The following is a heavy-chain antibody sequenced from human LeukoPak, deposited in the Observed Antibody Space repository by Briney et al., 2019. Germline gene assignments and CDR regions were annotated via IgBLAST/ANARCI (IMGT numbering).Heavy chain of an antibody. CDR3: ARDQRAMGWEPDYYYYGMDV. CDR2: IYSGGST. V-gene: IGHV3-66*01. J-gene: IGHJ6*02. CDR1: GFTVSSNY. D-gene: IGHD1-26*01. Sequence: GGSLRLSCAASGFTVSSNYMSWVRQAPGKGLEWVSVIYSGGSTYYADSVKGRFTISRDNSKNTLYLQVNSLRAEDTAVYYCARDQRAMGWEPDYYYYGMDVWGQGTTVTVSS.